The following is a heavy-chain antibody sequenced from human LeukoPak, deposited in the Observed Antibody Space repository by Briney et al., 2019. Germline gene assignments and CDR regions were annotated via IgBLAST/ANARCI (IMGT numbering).Heavy chain of an antibody. CDR3: ARLLVGAYFDY. D-gene: IGHD1-26*01. CDR2: INPSGGST. J-gene: IGHJ4*02. Sequence: ASVKVSCKASGYTFTSYYMHWVRQAPGQGLEWMGIINPSGGSTSYAQKFQGRVTMTRDMSTSTVYMELSSLRSEDTAVYYCARLLVGAYFDYWGQGTLVTVSS. V-gene: IGHV1-46*01. CDR1: GYTFTSYY.